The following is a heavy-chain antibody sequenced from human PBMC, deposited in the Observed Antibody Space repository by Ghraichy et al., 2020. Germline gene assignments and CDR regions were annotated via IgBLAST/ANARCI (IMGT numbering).Heavy chain of an antibody. CDR3: ARAPGGVVGVDFDY. V-gene: IGHV3-66*01. J-gene: IGHJ4*02. CDR2: IYSGGIT. Sequence: GGSLRLSCAASGFTVSSNYMSWVRQAPGKGLEWVSLIYSGGITYYADSVKGRFTISRDNSKNTLYLQMNNLRAEDTAVYYCARAPGGVVGVDFDYWGQGTLVTVSS. CDR1: GFTVSSNY. D-gene: IGHD1-26*01.